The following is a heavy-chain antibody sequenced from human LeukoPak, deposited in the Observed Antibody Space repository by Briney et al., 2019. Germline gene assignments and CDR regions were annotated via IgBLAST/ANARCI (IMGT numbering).Heavy chain of an antibody. J-gene: IGHJ4*02. CDR3: ARHGYYDSSGYYPAGYFDY. D-gene: IGHD3-22*01. V-gene: IGHV4-39*01. Sequence: SETLSLTCTVSGGSISSRSYYWGWIRQPPGKGLEWIGSIYYSGSTYYNPSLKSRVTISVDTSKNQFSLKLSPVTAADTAVYYCARHGYYDSSGYYPAGYFDYWGQGTLVTVSS. CDR1: GGSISSRSYY. CDR2: IYYSGST.